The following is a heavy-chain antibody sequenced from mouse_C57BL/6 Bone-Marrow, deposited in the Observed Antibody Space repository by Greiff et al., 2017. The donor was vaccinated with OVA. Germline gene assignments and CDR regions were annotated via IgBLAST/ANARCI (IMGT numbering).Heavy chain of an antibody. CDR2: IDPSDSYT. D-gene: IGHD3-2*02. CDR1: GYTFTSYW. Sequence: VQLQQPGAELVKPGASVKLSCKASGYTFTSYWMQWVKQRPGQGLEWIGEIDPSDSYTNYNQKFKGKATLTVDTSSSTAYMQLSSLTSEDPAVYYCARDGSGYDYFDYWGQGTTLTVSS. J-gene: IGHJ2*01. CDR3: ARDGSGYDYFDY. V-gene: IGHV1-50*01.